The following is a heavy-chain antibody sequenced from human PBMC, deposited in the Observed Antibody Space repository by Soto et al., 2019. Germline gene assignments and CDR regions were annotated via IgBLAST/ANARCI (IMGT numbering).Heavy chain of an antibody. CDR1: GYSFTSYG. Sequence: QVQLVQSGTEVKKPGASVKVSCKASGYSFTSYGISWVRQAPGQGLEWMGWISVHNGNTYYVQKLQGRVTMTADTSTSTAYLELRSLRSDDTAVYYCVAGTSPWGQGTLVTVSS. V-gene: IGHV1-18*04. CDR2: ISVHNGNT. J-gene: IGHJ5*02. CDR3: VAGTSP. D-gene: IGHD1-7*01.